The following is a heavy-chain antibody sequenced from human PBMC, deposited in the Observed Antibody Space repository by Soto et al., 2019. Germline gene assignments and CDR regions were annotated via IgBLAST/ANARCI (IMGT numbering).Heavy chain of an antibody. J-gene: IGHJ4*02. CDR2: VNEDGSEK. D-gene: IGHD6-19*01. V-gene: IGHV3-7*03. CDR3: ARLRSGWSIEY. Sequence: PGGSLRLSCAASGFSFSGNWMTWVRQAPGKGLEWVANVNEDGSEKNYVDSVKGRFTISRDNAKNSLYLQVNSLTAADTAVYYCARLRSGWSIEYWGQAPLVTVS. CDR1: GFSFSGNW.